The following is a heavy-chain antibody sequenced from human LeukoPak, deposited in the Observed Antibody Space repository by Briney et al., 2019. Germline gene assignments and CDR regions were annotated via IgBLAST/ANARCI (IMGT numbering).Heavy chain of an antibody. CDR2: INHSGST. Sequence: SETLSLTCAVYGGSFSGYYWSWIRQPPGKGLEWIGEINHSGSTKYNPSLKSRVSISIDTSKNQFSLKLSSVTAADTAMYYCARRVGRWFGERAYYYNYMDVWGKGTTVTISS. D-gene: IGHD3-10*01. CDR1: GGSFSGYY. J-gene: IGHJ6*03. CDR3: ARRVGRWFGERAYYYNYMDV. V-gene: IGHV4-34*01.